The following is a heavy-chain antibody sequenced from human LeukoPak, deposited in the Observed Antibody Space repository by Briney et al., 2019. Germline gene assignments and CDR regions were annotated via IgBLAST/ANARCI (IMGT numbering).Heavy chain of an antibody. D-gene: IGHD2-2*01. CDR1: GFTFSSYG. CDR3: AKSRGRVVPAAMGFDY. J-gene: IGHJ4*02. V-gene: IGHV3-30*02. CDR2: IRYDGSNK. Sequence: PGGSLRLSCAASGFTFSSYGMHWVRQAPGKGLEWVAFIRYDGSNKYYADSVKGRFTISRDNSKNTLYLQMNSLRAEDTAVYYCAKSRGRVVPAAMGFDYWGQGTLVTVSS.